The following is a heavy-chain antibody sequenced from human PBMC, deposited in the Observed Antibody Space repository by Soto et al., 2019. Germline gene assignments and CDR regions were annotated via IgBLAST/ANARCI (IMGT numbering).Heavy chain of an antibody. CDR3: ADAGYCISTSCYCMDV. V-gene: IGHV1-69*12. D-gene: IGHD2-2*01. Sequence: QVQLVQSGAEVKKPGSSVKVSCKASGGTFSSYAISWVRQAPGQGLEWMGGIIPIFGTANYAQKFQGRVTIAADESPSTASMELSSLRSEDTAVYYCADAGYCISTSCYCMDVWGQGTTVTVSS. CDR2: IIPIFGTA. J-gene: IGHJ6*02. CDR1: GGTFSSYA.